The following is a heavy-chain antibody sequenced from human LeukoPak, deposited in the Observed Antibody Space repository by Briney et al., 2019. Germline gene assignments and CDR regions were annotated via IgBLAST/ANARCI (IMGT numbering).Heavy chain of an antibody. CDR3: AREEYDSSGYGYFDY. D-gene: IGHD3-22*01. CDR2: ISYDGSNK. CDR1: GFTFSSYW. J-gene: IGHJ4*02. V-gene: IGHV3-30*03. Sequence: GGSLRLSCAASGFTFSSYWMSWVRQAPGKGLEWVAIISYDGSNKYYADSVKGRFTISRDNSKNTLYLQMNSLRAEDTAVYYCAREEYDSSGYGYFDYWGQGTLVTVSS.